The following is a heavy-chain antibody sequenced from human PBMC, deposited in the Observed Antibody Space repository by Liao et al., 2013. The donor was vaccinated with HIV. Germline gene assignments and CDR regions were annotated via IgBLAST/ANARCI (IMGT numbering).Heavy chain of an antibody. CDR1: GDSISSDD. CDR2: IYPSGST. CDR3: ARVPRNRMGTDY. V-gene: IGHV4-4*07. D-gene: IGHD2/OR15-2a*01. Sequence: QVQLQESGPGLVKPSETLSLTCTVSGDSISSDDWSWIRQPAGKGLQWIGRIYPSGSTNYNPSLKSRLTMSVDTSMPQFSLKMTSVTAADTAVYYCARVPRNRMGTDYWGQGTLVTVSS. J-gene: IGHJ4*02.